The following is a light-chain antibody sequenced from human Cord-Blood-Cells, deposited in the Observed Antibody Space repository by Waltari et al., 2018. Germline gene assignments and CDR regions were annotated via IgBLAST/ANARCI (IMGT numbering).Light chain of an antibody. J-gene: IGLJ3*02. V-gene: IGLV3-21*03. CDR1: NIGSKS. CDR2: DDS. CDR3: QVWDSSSDREV. Sequence: SYVLTQPLSVSVAPGKTARITCGGNNIGSKSVHWYQKKPGQAPVLVVYDDSDRPSAIPERFSGSNSGNTATLTISRVEAGDEADYYCQVWDSSSDREVFGGGTKLTVL.